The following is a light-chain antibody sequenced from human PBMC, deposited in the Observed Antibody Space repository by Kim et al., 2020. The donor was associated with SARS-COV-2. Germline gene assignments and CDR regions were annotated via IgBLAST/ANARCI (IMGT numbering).Light chain of an antibody. Sequence: GVPNRFSGSKSGNTASLTISGLQAEDEAHYYCSSYTSNSSRVFGGGTQLTVL. CDR3: SSYTSNSSRV. J-gene: IGLJ3*02. V-gene: IGLV2-14*01.